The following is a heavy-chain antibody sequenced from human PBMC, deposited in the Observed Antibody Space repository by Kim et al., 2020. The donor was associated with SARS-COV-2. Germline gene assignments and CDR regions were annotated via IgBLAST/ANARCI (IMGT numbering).Heavy chain of an antibody. J-gene: IGHJ6*02. CDR3: ARDSIHSSSWYSYYYYGMDV. Sequence: GGSLRLSCAASGFTFSSYSMNWVRQAPGKGLEWVSSISSSSSYIYYADSVKGRFTISRDNAKNSLYLQMNSLRAEDTAVYYCARDSIHSSSWYSYYYYGMDVWGQGTTVTVSS. CDR2: ISSSSSYI. D-gene: IGHD6-13*01. CDR1: GFTFSSYS. V-gene: IGHV3-21*01.